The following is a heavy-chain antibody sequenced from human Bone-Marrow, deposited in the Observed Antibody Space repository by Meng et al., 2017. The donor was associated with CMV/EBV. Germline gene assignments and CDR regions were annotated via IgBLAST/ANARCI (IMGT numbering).Heavy chain of an antibody. CDR3: ARDSGDIVVVPAAMRGGWFDP. J-gene: IGHJ5*02. Sequence: SVKVSCKASGGTFSSYAISWVRQAPGQGLEWMGGIIPIFGTANYAQKFQGRVTITTDESTSTAYMELSSLRSEDTAVYYCARDSGDIVVVPAAMRGGWFDPWGQGTLVTFSS. D-gene: IGHD2-2*01. V-gene: IGHV1-69*05. CDR2: IIPIFGTA. CDR1: GGTFSSYA.